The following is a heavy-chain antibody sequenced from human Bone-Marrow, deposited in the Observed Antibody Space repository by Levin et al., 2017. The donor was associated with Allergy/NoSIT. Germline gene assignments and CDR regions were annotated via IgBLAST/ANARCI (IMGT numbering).Heavy chain of an antibody. CDR2: SRNRVDGYTT. CDR3: VRSGYNRGHTYLDY. Sequence: PGGSLRLSCATSGFSFSDHYMDWVRQAPGKGLEWVGRSRNRVDGYTTEYAASVKGRFSVSRDSSKNALYLQMNTLKTEDTAMYYCVRSGYNRGHTYLDYWGQGTLVTVSS. CDR1: GFSFSDHY. J-gene: IGHJ4*02. D-gene: IGHD5-18*01. V-gene: IGHV3-72*01.